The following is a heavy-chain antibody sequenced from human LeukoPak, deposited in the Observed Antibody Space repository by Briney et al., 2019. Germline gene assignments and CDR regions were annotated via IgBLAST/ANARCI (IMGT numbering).Heavy chain of an antibody. J-gene: IGHJ4*02. CDR1: GFSISSGFY. CDR2: IYHSGST. CDR3: AGFGSSGYYYYFDY. V-gene: IGHV4-38-2*02. Sequence: PSETLSLTCTVSGFSISSGFYWGWIRQPPGKGLEWIGSIYHSGSTYYNPSLRSRVTISVDKSKNQFSLKLSSVTAADTAVYYCAGFGSSGYYYYFDYWGQGTLVTVSS. D-gene: IGHD3-22*01.